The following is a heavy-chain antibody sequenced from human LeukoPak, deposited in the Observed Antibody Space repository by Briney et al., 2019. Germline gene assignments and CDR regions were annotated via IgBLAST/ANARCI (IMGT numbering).Heavy chain of an antibody. J-gene: IGHJ4*02. D-gene: IGHD3-22*01. Sequence: GGSLRLSCAASGFTFSSYSMNWVRQAPGKGLEWVSSISSSSSYIYYADSVKGRFTISRDNAKNSLYLQMNSLRAEDTAVYYCAREFRIRYYYDSSGYSYYFDYWGQGTLVTVSS. CDR3: AREFRIRYYYDSSGYSYYFDY. CDR1: GFTFSSYS. CDR2: ISSSSSYI. V-gene: IGHV3-21*01.